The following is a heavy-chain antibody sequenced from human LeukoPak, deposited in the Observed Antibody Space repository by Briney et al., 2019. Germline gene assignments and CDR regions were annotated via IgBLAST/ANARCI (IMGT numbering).Heavy chain of an antibody. Sequence: ASVKVSRKASGYTFTSYGITWVRQAPGQGLEWMGWINTYNHDTKYIQKVQGRVAMTTDTSTSTAYMELRNLRPDDTAVYYCARVDIDSSGYFLNWFDPWGQGTLVTVSS. D-gene: IGHD3-22*01. CDR1: GYTFTSYG. V-gene: IGHV1-18*01. CDR2: INTYNHDT. CDR3: ARVDIDSSGYFLNWFDP. J-gene: IGHJ5*02.